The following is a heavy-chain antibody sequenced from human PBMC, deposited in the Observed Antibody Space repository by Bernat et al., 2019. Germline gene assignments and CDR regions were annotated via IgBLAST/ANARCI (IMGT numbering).Heavy chain of an antibody. D-gene: IGHD6-25*01. Sequence: VQLVESGGGVVQPGGSLRLSCAASGFTFGDYAMHWVRQAPGKGLEWVALISWDGGSTYYADSVKGRFTISRDNSKNSLYLQMNSLRTEDTDLNYCEKDHSGKQPRDFDHWGQGTLVTVSS. V-gene: IGHV3-43*02. CDR2: ISWDGGST. CDR1: GFTFGDYA. CDR3: EKDHSGKQPRDFDH. J-gene: IGHJ4*02.